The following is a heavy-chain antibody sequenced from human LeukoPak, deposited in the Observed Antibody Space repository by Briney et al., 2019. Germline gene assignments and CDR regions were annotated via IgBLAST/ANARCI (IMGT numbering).Heavy chain of an antibody. Sequence: GGSLRLSCTASGFTSGDYTLSWFCQAPAKGLEWVSFISSKAYGGTTTYAASVRGRFTISRDYSKAIAYLQMDSLKTEDTGMYYCTRSLGSGWYIDYWGQGTLVTVSS. J-gene: IGHJ4*02. CDR1: GFTSGDYT. V-gene: IGHV3-49*03. CDR2: ISSKAYGGTT. D-gene: IGHD6-19*01. CDR3: TRSLGSGWYIDY.